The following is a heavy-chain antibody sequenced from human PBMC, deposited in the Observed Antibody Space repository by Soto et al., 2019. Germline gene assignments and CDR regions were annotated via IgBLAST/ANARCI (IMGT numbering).Heavy chain of an antibody. J-gene: IGHJ4*02. CDR3: AQWGPTGGFDL. CDR2: TSYDGNNK. D-gene: IGHD3-16*01. CDR1: GFRFKSFV. Sequence: QVQLVESGGGVVQPGTSLRLSCAASGFRFKSFVMHWVRQAPGKGLEWVAFTSYDGNNKDYGDSVKGRFTVSRDNSQNPLHLQMDFLRPDDTALCFCAQWGPTGGFDLWGQGTLVSVSS. V-gene: IGHV3-30-3*02.